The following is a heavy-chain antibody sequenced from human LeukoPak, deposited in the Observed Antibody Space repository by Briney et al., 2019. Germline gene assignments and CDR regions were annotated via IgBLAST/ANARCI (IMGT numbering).Heavy chain of an antibody. CDR1: GFTFSSYT. V-gene: IGHV3-21*01. CDR3: ARSPPGGYYYMDV. Sequence: PGGSLRLSCAASGFTFSSYTMSWVRQAPGKGLEWVSSISSSTSYIYYADSVKGRFTISRDNSKNSLYLQMNSLRAEDTAVYYCARSPPGGYYYMDVWGKGTTVTVSS. D-gene: IGHD1-14*01. J-gene: IGHJ6*03. CDR2: ISSSTSYI.